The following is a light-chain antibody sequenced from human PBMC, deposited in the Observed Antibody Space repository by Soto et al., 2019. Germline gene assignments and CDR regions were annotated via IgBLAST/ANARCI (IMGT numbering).Light chain of an antibody. CDR3: QQSYSTPRT. V-gene: IGKV1-39*01. Sequence: DIQMTQSPSALSASVGDRVTITCRASQSISTYLNWYQQKVGKAPKLLIYAASSLQRGVPSRFSGSGSGTDFTLPISSLQPEDFATYYCQQSYSTPRTFGQGTKLEIK. CDR2: AAS. J-gene: IGKJ2*02. CDR1: QSISTY.